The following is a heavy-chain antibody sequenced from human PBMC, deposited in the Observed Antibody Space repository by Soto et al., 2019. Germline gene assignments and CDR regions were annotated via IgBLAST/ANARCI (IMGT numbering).Heavy chain of an antibody. J-gene: IGHJ6*02. V-gene: IGHV1-18*01. CDR1: GYTFTSYG. D-gene: IGHD2-15*01. CDR2: ISAYNGNT. CDR3: AREYEDSYYYYGMDV. Sequence: QVQLVQSGAEVKKPGASVKVSCKASGYTFTSYGISWVRQAPGQGLEWMGWISAYNGNTNYAQKLQGSVTMTTDTSTSTAYMELRGLRSDDTAVYYCAREYEDSYYYYGMDVWGQGTTVTVSS.